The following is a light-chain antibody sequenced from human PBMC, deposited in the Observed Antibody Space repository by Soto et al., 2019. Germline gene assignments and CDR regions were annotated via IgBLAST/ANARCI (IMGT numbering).Light chain of an antibody. V-gene: IGKV1-5*01. CDR3: QQYTSYSRA. J-gene: IGKJ1*01. CDR1: QSISHF. Sequence: DIQMTQSPSTLSASVGDRVTITCRASQSISHFSAWYQQKPGKVPKLLIYDASNLGSGVPSRFSGSGSGTDFTLTISGLQPDDFTTYYCQQYTSYSRAFGQGTKVDLK. CDR2: DAS.